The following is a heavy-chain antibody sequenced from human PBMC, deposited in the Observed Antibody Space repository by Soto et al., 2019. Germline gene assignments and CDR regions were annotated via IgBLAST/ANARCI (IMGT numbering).Heavy chain of an antibody. CDR2: ISSGSSYI. CDR1: GFTFSTYT. Sequence: PVGSVRLSCAASGFTFSTYTMNWVRQAPGKGLEWTSSISSGSSYIYYAGSVKGRFTISRDNAKNSLFLQMNSLRADDTAVYYCARDILSGGAYPDSWGQGTKVTVSS. CDR3: ARDILSGGAYPDS. J-gene: IGHJ5*01. D-gene: IGHD3-10*01. V-gene: IGHV3-21*01.